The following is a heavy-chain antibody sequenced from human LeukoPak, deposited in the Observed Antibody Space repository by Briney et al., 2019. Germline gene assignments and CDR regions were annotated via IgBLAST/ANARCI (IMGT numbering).Heavy chain of an antibody. CDR1: GFILSRYW. J-gene: IGHJ6*02. Sequence: PGGSLRLSCAASGFILSRYWMHWVRQAPGKGLEWVSRINSDGSGTSYADSVKGRFTVSRDNAKNTLFLQMHSLKVEDMAVYYCARDLEDTSGYQPIYYYFGLDVWGQGTTVTVSS. V-gene: IGHV3-74*01. CDR3: ARDLEDTSGYQPIYYYFGLDV. CDR2: INSDGSGT. D-gene: IGHD3-22*01.